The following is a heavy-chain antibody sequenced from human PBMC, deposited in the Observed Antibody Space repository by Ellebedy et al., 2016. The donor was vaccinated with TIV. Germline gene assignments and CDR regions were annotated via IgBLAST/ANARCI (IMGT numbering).Heavy chain of an antibody. CDR1: GFSLSSYS. CDR2: ISGYTGDT. J-gene: IGHJ4*02. D-gene: IGHD5-12*01. CDR3: TRDMVQGMVAKYLWFDY. Sequence: ASVKVSCKASGFSLSSYSMSWVRQAPGQGLEWMGWISGYTGDTDFAQKFRGRVTLTTDTSTNKAYMQLRNLRSDDTAIYYCTRDMVQGMVAKYLWFDYWGQGTLVTVSS. V-gene: IGHV1-18*04.